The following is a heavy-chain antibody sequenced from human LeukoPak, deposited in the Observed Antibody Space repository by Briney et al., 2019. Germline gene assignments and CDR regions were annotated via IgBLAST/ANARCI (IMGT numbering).Heavy chain of an antibody. CDR1: GGTFSSYA. V-gene: IGHV1-69*06. CDR3: AILYTNYYDSSGYYYDDAFDI. CDR2: IIPIFGTA. D-gene: IGHD3-22*01. Sequence: ASVKVSCKASGGTFSSYAISWVRQAPGQGLEWMGGIIPIFGTANYAQKFQGRVTITADKSTSTAYMELSSLRSEDTAVYYCAILYTNYYDSSGYYYDDAFDIWGQGTMVTVSS. J-gene: IGHJ3*02.